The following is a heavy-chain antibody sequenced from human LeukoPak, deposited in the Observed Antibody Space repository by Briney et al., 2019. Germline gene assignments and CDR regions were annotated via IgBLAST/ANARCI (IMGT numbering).Heavy chain of an antibody. D-gene: IGHD6-13*01. J-gene: IGHJ4*02. Sequence: SETLSLTCAVSGGSISSGGYSWSWIRQPPGKGLEWIGYINHSGSTNYNPSLKSRVTISVDTSKNQFSLKLSSVTAADTAVYYCARRRAAAGYFDYWGQGTLVTVSS. CDR1: GGSISSGGYS. V-gene: IGHV4-30-2*01. CDR2: INHSGST. CDR3: ARRRAAAGYFDY.